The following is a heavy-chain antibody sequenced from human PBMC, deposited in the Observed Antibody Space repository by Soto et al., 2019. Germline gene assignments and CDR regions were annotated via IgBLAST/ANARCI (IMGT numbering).Heavy chain of an antibody. Sequence: EVQLVESGGGLVQHGGSLRLSCAGSGFTFSDYYIDWVRLAPGKGLEWVGRSRNKGNSYSTDYAESVKGRITISRDASKNSQYLQMSSRKTEDTAPYDCTRCITVTTASDYWGQGTLVTVSS. D-gene: IGHD1-7*01. V-gene: IGHV3-72*01. CDR3: TRCITVTTASDY. J-gene: IGHJ4*02. CDR1: GFTFSDYY. CDR2: SRNKGNSYST.